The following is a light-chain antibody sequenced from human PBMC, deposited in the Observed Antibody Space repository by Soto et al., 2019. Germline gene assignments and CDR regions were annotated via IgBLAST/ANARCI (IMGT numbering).Light chain of an antibody. CDR2: GNS. CDR1: SSNIGAGYD. CDR3: QSYDISLSGVV. V-gene: IGLV1-40*01. J-gene: IGLJ3*02. Sequence: QSVLTQPPSVSGAPGQRVTISCTGSSSNIGAGYDVHWYQQLPGAAPKLLIYGNSNRPSGFPDRFSGSKSGTSASLAITGLQADDEADYYCQSYDISLSGVVFGGGTKVTVL.